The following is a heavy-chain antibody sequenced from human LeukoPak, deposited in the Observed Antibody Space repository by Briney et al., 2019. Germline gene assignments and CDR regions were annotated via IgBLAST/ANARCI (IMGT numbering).Heavy chain of an antibody. D-gene: IGHD3-22*01. V-gene: IGHV1-2*02. CDR1: GYTFTGYY. J-gene: IGHJ4*02. CDR2: INPNSGGT. Sequence: ASVKVSCKASGYTFTGYYMHWVRQAPGQGLEWMGWINPNSGGTNYAQKLQGSVTMTRDTSISTAYMELSRLRSDDTAVYYCATGYYYDSSGYYYGGIDYWGQGTLVTVSS. CDR3: ATGYYYDSSGYYYGGIDY.